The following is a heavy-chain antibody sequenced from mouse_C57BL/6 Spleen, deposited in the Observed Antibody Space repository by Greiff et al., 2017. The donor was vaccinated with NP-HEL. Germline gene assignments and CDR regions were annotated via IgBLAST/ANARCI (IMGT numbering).Heavy chain of an antibody. D-gene: IGHD1-1*01. V-gene: IGHV1-64*01. CDR1: GYTFTSYW. J-gene: IGHJ2*01. Sequence: QVQLQQPGAELVKPGASVKLSCKASGYTFTSYWMHWVKQRPGQGLAWIGMIHPNSGSTNYNEKFKSKATLTVDKSSSTAYMQLSSLTSEDSAVYYCARAATVVADYWGQGTTLTVSS. CDR3: ARAATVVADY. CDR2: IHPNSGST.